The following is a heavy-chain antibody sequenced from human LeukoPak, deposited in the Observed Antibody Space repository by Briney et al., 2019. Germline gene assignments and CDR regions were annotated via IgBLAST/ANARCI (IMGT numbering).Heavy chain of an antibody. J-gene: IGHJ3*02. CDR2: IIPIFVTT. CDR3: ARDDEGIAAGDDAFDI. D-gene: IGHD6-13*01. CDR1: GGTFSSYA. Sequence: GASVKVSCKASGGTFSSYAISWVRQAPGQGREWMGGIIPIFVTTNYAQKFQGRVTITADESTSTAYMELSSLRSEDTAVYYCARDDEGIAAGDDAFDIWGQGTMVTVSS. V-gene: IGHV1-69*13.